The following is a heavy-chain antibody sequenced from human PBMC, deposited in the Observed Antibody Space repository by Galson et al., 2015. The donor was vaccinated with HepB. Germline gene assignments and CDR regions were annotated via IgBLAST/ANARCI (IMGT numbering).Heavy chain of an antibody. D-gene: IGHD1-26*01. CDR2: INAGNGNT. CDR1: GYTFTSYA. J-gene: IGHJ5*02. Sequence: SVKVSCKASGYTFTSYAMHWVRQAPGQRLEWMGWINAGNGNTKYSQKFQGRVTITRDTSASTAYMELSSLRSEDTAVYYCARVRKDSGSYYGNWFDPWGQGTLVTVSS. V-gene: IGHV1-3*01. CDR3: ARVRKDSGSYYGNWFDP.